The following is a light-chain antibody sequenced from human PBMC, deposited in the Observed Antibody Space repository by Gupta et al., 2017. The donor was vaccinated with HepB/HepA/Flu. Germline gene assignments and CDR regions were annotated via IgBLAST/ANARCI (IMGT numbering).Light chain of an antibody. CDR1: HSISTY. V-gene: IGKV1-39*01. CDR2: LAS. J-gene: IGKJ5*01. Sequence: DIQMTQSPSSLSASVGDSVTITCRASHSISTYLHWYQQKPGKAPKLLIYLASSLQSGVPSRFSGSGSGKDLTLTISSRQPEESARYYCQQSYSNRPVTFGQGTLLEIK. CDR3: QQSYSNRPVT.